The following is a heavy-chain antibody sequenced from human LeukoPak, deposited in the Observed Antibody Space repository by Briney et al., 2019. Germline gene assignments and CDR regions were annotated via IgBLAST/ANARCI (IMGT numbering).Heavy chain of an antibody. CDR2: ISSASSAI. CDR1: GFTFSDYY. V-gene: IGHV3-11*04. D-gene: IGHD2-21*01. J-gene: IGHJ5*02. CDR3: AKTGEYCGGDCKANFAP. Sequence: GGSLRLSCAASGFTFSDYYISWIRQAPGKGLEWVSYISSASSAIYYADSVKGRFTISRDNAKNTLFLLMNTLITEDTAVYYCAKTGEYCGGDCKANFAPWGQGSMVTVSS.